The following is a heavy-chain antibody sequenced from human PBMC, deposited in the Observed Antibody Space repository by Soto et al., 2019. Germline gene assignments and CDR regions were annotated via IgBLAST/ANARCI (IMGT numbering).Heavy chain of an antibody. CDR3: AKDRRPNYYYGMDV. J-gene: IGHJ6*02. V-gene: IGHV3-30*18. CDR2: ISFDGNNK. D-gene: IGHD6-25*01. CDR1: GFTFSSYG. Sequence: QVQLVESGGGVVQPGRSLRLSCAASGFTFSSYGMHWVRQAPGKGLEWVAVISFDGNNKYYADSVKGRFTISRDNSKNTLYLKMNSLRAEDTAVYYCAKDRRPNYYYGMDVWGQGTTVTVSS.